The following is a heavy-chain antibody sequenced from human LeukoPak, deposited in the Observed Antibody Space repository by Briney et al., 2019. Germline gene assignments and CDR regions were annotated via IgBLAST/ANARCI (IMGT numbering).Heavy chain of an antibody. Sequence: PSETLSLTCTVSGGSISSGSYYWSWIRQPAGKGLEWIGRIYTSGSTNYNPSLKSRVTISVDTSKNQFSLKLSSVTAADTAVYYCARNPLVAARRYYFDYWGQGTLVTVSS. V-gene: IGHV4-61*02. J-gene: IGHJ4*02. CDR2: IYTSGST. CDR3: ARNPLVAARRYYFDY. D-gene: IGHD6-6*01. CDR1: GGSISSGSYY.